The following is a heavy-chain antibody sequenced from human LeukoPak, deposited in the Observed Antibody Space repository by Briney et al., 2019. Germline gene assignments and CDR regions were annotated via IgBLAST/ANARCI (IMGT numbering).Heavy chain of an antibody. CDR1: GGSISGFH. D-gene: IGHD5-18*01. CDR3: ARARAAMGDAFDI. CDR2: IYYSGST. J-gene: IGHJ3*02. Sequence: SETLSLTCTVSGGSISGFHWSWIRQAPGKGLEWIGYIYYSGSTNYNPSLKSRVTIPVDTSKNQFSLKLSSMTAADTAVYYCARARAAMGDAFDIWGQGTMVTVSS. V-gene: IGHV4-59*01.